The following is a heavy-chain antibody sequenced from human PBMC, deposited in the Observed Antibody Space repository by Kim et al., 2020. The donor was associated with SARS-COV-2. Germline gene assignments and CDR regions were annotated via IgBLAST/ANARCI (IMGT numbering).Heavy chain of an antibody. V-gene: IGHV5-51*01. Sequence: GESLKISCKGSGYSFTSYWIGWVRQMPGKGLEWMGIIYPGDSDTRYSPSFQGQVTISADKSISTAYLQWSSLKASDTAMYYCARRNYYGSGSYEHYYYGMDVWGQGTTVTVSS. CDR2: IYPGDSDT. CDR3: ARRNYYGSGSYEHYYYGMDV. D-gene: IGHD3-10*01. CDR1: GYSFTSYW. J-gene: IGHJ6*02.